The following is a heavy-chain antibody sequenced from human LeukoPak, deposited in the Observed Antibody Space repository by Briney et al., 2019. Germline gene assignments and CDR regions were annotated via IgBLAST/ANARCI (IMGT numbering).Heavy chain of an antibody. D-gene: IGHD2-2*01. CDR3: ARGAPGGIVVVPAANGEYYYMDV. J-gene: IGHJ6*03. V-gene: IGHV4-34*01. CDR1: GGSFSGYY. CDR2: INHSGST. Sequence: PSETLSLTCAVYGGSFSGYYWSWIRQPPGKGLEWIGEINHSGSTNYNPSLKSRVTISVDTSKNQFSLKLSSVTAADTAVYYCARGAPGGIVVVPAANGEYYYMDVWGKGTTVTVSS.